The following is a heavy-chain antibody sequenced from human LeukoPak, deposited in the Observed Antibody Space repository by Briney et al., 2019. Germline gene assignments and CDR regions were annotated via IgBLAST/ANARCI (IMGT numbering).Heavy chain of an antibody. Sequence: GASVKVSFKASGYTFTGYYMHWVRQAPGQGLEWMGWINPNSGGTKYAQKFQGRVTMTRDTSIRTAYMELSRLTSDDTAVYYCASGGERYSSGWYGAYWGQGTLVTVSS. V-gene: IGHV1-2*02. J-gene: IGHJ4*02. CDR3: ASGGERYSSGWYGAY. D-gene: IGHD6-19*01. CDR2: INPNSGGT. CDR1: GYTFTGYY.